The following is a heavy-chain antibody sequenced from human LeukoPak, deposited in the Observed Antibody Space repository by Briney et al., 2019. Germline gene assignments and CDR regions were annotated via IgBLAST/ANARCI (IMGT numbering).Heavy chain of an antibody. CDR1: GGSISSGGYY. Sequence: SETLSLTCTVSGGSISSGGYYWSWIRQHPGKGLEWIGYIYYSGSTYYNPSLKSRVTISVDTSKNQFSLKLSSMTAADTAVYYCARAQGGSYQLPYFDYWGQGTLVTVSS. D-gene: IGHD1-26*01. V-gene: IGHV4-31*03. J-gene: IGHJ4*02. CDR3: ARAQGGSYQLPYFDY. CDR2: IYYSGST.